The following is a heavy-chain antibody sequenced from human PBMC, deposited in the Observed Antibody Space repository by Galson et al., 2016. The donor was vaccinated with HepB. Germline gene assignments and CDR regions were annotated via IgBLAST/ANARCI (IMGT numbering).Heavy chain of an antibody. V-gene: IGHV3-33*03. CDR1: GLTISDYG. Sequence: SLRLSCAASGLTISDYGMNWVRQAPGKGLEWVAFMWHDGSKTYYPDSLRGRFTISRDNAKNSAYLHLNGLRVEDTAIYYCVREIWNEGWFDPRGQGTLVTVSS. CDR2: MWHDGSKT. D-gene: IGHD1-1*01. J-gene: IGHJ5*02. CDR3: VREIWNEGWFDP.